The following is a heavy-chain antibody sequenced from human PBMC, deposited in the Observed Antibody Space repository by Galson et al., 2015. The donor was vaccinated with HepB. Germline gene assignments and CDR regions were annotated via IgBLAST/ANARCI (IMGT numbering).Heavy chain of an antibody. CDR2: ISYDGSNK. V-gene: IGHV3-30-3*01. Sequence: SLRLSCAASGFTFSSYAMHWVRQAPGKGLEWVAVISYDGSNKYYADSVKGRFTISRDNSKNTLYLQMNSLRAEDTAVYYCARDRPKPFDYWGQGTLVTVSS. J-gene: IGHJ4*02. CDR1: GFTFSSYA. CDR3: ARDRPKPFDY.